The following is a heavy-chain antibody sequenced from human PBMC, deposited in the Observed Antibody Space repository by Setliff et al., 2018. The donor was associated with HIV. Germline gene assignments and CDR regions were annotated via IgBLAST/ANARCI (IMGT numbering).Heavy chain of an antibody. CDR3: ARRQRKVGGGVALDY. V-gene: IGHV1-69*13. CDR2: IIPIFGTA. D-gene: IGHD1-26*01. CDR1: GGTFSSYA. J-gene: IGHJ4*02. Sequence: GASVKVSCKASGGTFSSYAISWVRQAPGQGLEWMGGIIPIFGTANYARKFQGRVTITADESTSTAYMELSSLRSEDTAVYYCARRQRKVGGGVALDYWGQGTLVTVSS.